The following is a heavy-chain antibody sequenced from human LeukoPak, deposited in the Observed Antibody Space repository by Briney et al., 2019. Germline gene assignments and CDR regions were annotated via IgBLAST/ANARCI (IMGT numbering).Heavy chain of an antibody. V-gene: IGHV3-21*01. CDR3: ARESSYYYDSSGYYEGGDAFDI. D-gene: IGHD3-22*01. CDR1: GFTFSSYS. Sequence: GRSLRLSCAASGFTFSSYSMHWVRQAPGKGLEWVSSISSSSRYIYYADSVKGRFTISRDNAKNSLYLQMNSLRAEDTAVYYCARESSYYYDSSGYYEGGDAFDIWGQGTMVTVAS. CDR2: ISSSSRYI. J-gene: IGHJ3*02.